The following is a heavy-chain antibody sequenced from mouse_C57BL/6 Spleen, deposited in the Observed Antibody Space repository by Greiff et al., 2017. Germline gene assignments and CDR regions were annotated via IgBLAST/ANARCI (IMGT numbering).Heavy chain of an antibody. Sequence: EVQLQESGEGLVKPGGSLKLSCAASGFTFSSYAMSWVRQTPEKRLEWVAYISSGGDYIYYADPVKGRFTISRDNARNTLYLQMSSLKSEDTAMYYCTRVYYSNYGAMDYWGQGTSVTVSS. D-gene: IGHD2-5*01. V-gene: IGHV5-9-1*02. CDR2: ISSGGDYI. CDR1: GFTFSSYA. J-gene: IGHJ4*01. CDR3: TRVYYSNYGAMDY.